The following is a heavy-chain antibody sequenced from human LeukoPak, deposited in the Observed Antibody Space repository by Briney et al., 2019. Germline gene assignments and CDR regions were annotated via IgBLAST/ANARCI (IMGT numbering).Heavy chain of an antibody. CDR2: INPNSGGT. Sequence: ASVKVSCKDSGYTFTGYYMHWVRQAPGQGLEWMGWINPNSGGTNYAQKFQGRVTMTRDTSISTAYMELSRLRSDDTAVYYCARSDYYDSSGYRDNWFDPWGQGTLVTVSS. D-gene: IGHD3-22*01. CDR1: GYTFTGYY. J-gene: IGHJ5*02. CDR3: ARSDYYDSSGYRDNWFDP. V-gene: IGHV1-2*02.